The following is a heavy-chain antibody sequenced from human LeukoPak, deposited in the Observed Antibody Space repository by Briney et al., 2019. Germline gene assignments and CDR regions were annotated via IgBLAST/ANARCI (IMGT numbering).Heavy chain of an antibody. V-gene: IGHV3-48*01. J-gene: IGHJ4*02. CDR1: GFTFSSYS. D-gene: IGHD5-18*01. Sequence: GGSLRLSCAASGFTFSSYSMNWVRQAPGKGLEWVSYISSSSSTIYYADSVKGRFTISRDNAKNSLYLQMNSLRAEDTALYYCAKDIKATAMLYYFDYWGQGTLVTVSS. CDR2: ISSSSSTI. CDR3: AKDIKATAMLYYFDY.